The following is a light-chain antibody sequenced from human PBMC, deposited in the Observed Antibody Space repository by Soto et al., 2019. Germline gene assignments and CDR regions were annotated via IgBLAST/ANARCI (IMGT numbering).Light chain of an antibody. CDR3: QQCNNWPWT. V-gene: IGKV3D-15*01. CDR1: QSVSGN. J-gene: IGKJ1*01. CDR2: GAS. Sequence: EIVMTQSPATLSVSPGERATLSCRASQSVSGNLAWYQQKPGQPPRLLIYGASTRATGIPARLSGSGSGTEFTLPISSLQSEDFAVCYCQQCNNWPWTFGQGTKVEIK.